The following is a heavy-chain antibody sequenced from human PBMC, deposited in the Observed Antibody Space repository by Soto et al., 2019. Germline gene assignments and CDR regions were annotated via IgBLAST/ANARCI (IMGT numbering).Heavy chain of an antibody. Sequence: ASVKVSCKTSGYTFTNYGINWVRQAPGQGLEWMGWISAYNGNTNYAQKLQGRVTMTTDTSTSTAYMELRSLRSDDTAVYYCARDSYYYGSGSYPYYYGMDVRGQGTTVTVSS. J-gene: IGHJ6*02. CDR2: ISAYNGNT. CDR1: GYTFTNYG. V-gene: IGHV1-18*01. CDR3: ARDSYYYGSGSYPYYYGMDV. D-gene: IGHD3-10*01.